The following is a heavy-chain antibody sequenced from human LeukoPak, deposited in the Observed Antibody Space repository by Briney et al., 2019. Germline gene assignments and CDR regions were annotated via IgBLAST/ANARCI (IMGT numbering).Heavy chain of an antibody. CDR2: INCDGGGT. D-gene: IGHD1-1*01. V-gene: IGHV1-46*01. CDR1: GYTFTGYF. Sequence: ASVKVSCKASGYTFTGYFMHWVRQAPGQGLEWMGIINCDGGGTSYAQKFQDRVTMTRDTSTSTVYMELSSLKSEDTALYYCARVSINFIGMDVWGQGTTVTVSS. CDR3: ARVSINFIGMDV. J-gene: IGHJ6*02.